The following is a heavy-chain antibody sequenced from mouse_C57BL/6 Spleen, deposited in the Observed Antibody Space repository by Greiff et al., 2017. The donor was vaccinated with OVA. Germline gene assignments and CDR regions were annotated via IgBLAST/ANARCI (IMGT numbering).Heavy chain of an antibody. CDR2: INYDGSST. CDR3: ARRSDGYHYYAMDY. V-gene: IGHV5-16*01. J-gene: IGHJ4*01. CDR1: GFTFSDYY. Sequence: DVHLVESEGGLVQPGSSMKLSCTASGFTFSDYYMAWVRQVPEKGLEWVANINYDGSSTYYLDSLKSRFIISRDNAKNILYLQMSSLKSEDTATYYCARRSDGYHYYAMDYWGQGTSVTVSS. D-gene: IGHD2-3*01.